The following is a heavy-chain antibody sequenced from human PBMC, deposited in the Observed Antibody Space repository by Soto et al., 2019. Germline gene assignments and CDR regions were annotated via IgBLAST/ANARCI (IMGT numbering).Heavy chain of an antibody. V-gene: IGHV4-4*02. CDR3: ARRWGEGRVDY. CDR1: GGSISSSNW. CDR2: IYHSGNT. Sequence: QVQLQELGPGLVKPSGTLSLTCAVSGGSISSSNWWSLVRQPPGKGLEWIGEIYHSGNTNYNPSLKSRVTMAVDKSRNQFSLKLSSVTAADTAVYYCARRWGEGRVDYWGQGTLVTVSS. D-gene: IGHD3-10*01. J-gene: IGHJ4*02.